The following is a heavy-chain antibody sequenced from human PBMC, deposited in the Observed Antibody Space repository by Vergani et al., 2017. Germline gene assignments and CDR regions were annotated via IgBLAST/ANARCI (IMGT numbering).Heavy chain of an antibody. J-gene: IGHJ4*02. V-gene: IGHV3-74*01. CDR1: GFTFSSYW. Sequence: EVQLVESGGGLVQPGGSLRLSCAVSGFTFSSYWMHWVRQAPGKGLVWVSRINSDGSSTRYADSVKGRFTISRDNAKNTLYLQMNSLRAEDTAVYYCAKDPFLPAASWGIDYWGQGTLVTVSS. D-gene: IGHD2-2*01. CDR3: AKDPFLPAASWGIDY. CDR2: INSDGSST.